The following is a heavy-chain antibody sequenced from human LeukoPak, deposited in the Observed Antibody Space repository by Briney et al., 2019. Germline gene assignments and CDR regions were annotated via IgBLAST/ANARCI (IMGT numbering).Heavy chain of an antibody. J-gene: IGHJ4*02. Sequence: GRSLRLSCAASGFTFSSYAMHWVRQAPGKGLERVAVISYDGSNKYYADSVKGRFTISRDNSKNTLYLQMNSLRAEDTAVYYCAGLGDDFWSGYRYWGQGTLVTVSS. CDR2: ISYDGSNK. CDR3: AGLGDDFWSGYRY. D-gene: IGHD3-3*01. V-gene: IGHV3-30-3*01. CDR1: GFTFSSYA.